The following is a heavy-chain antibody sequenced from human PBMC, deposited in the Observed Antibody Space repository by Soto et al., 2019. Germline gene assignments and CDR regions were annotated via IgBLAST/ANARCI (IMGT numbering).Heavy chain of an antibody. V-gene: IGHV1-18*01. CDR2: ISAKNGNT. CDR3: ARVMRGQQIVFDCDYYYYGMDV. CDR1: GYTFTSYG. J-gene: IGHJ6*02. D-gene: IGHD2-21*01. Sequence: ASVKVSCKASGYTFTSYGISWVRQAPGQGLEWMGWISAKNGNTNYAQKLQGRVTMTTDTSTSTAYMELRSLRSDDTAVYYCARVMRGQQIVFDCDYYYYGMDVWGQGTTVTVSS.